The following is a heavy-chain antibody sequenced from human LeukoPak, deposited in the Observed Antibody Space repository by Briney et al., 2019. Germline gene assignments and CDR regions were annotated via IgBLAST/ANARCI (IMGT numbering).Heavy chain of an antibody. CDR2: ISSSSSTI. CDR3: ARDRTETH. Sequence: GGSLRLSCAASGFTFSSYSMNWVRQAPGKGLEWVSYISSSSSTIYYADSVKGRFTISRDNAKNSLYLQMNSLRAEDTAVYYCARDRTETHWAQGTLVTVSS. CDR1: GFTFSSYS. J-gene: IGHJ4*02. V-gene: IGHV3-48*01.